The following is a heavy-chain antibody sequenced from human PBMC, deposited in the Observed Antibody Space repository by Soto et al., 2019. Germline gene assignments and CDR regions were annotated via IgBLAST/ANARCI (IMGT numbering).Heavy chain of an antibody. V-gene: IGHV4-34*01. Sequence: QVQLRQWGAGLLKPSETLSLTCAVYGGSFSGYHWSWIRQPPGKGLEWIGEINHSGSTNYNPSLKSRVTILVDTSKNQFSLKLSSVTAADTAVYYCARGTWVRSAFDIWGQGTMVTVSS. J-gene: IGHJ3*02. CDR3: ARGTWVRSAFDI. CDR1: GGSFSGYH. D-gene: IGHD3-10*01. CDR2: INHSGST.